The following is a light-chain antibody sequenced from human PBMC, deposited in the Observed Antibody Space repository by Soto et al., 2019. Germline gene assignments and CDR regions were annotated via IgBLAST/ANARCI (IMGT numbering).Light chain of an antibody. J-gene: IGKJ1*01. V-gene: IGKV3-20*01. CDR1: QSISSNY. CDR2: DAS. CDR3: QQYGDSPT. Sequence: EIVLTQSPGTLSLSPGERATLSCRASQSISSNYVAWYQQKPGQAPRLLIYDASSRATGIPNRFSGSGSGTDFTLTISRLEPEDFAVFYCQQYGDSPTFGQGNKVDIK.